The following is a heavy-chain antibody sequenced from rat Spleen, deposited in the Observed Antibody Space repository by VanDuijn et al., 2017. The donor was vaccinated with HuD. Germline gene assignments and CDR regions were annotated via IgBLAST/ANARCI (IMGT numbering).Heavy chain of an antibody. D-gene: IGHD3-3*01. CDR3: TTGPPAASYVMDA. J-gene: IGHJ4*01. CDR1: GFIFSNYY. V-gene: IGHV5-25*01. CDR2: ITTGGAIT. Sequence: EVQLVESGGGLVQPGRSMSLSCATSGFIFSNYYMVWVRQAPTKGLEWVASITTGGAITSYRDSVKGRFTVSRDNVKSSLYLQMDSLRSEDTAIYYCTTGPPAASYVMDAWGQGASVTVSS.